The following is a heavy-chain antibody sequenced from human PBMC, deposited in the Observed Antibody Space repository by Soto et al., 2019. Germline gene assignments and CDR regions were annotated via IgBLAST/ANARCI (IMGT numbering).Heavy chain of an antibody. CDR2: ISGSGGST. D-gene: IGHD3-22*01. CDR3: AKGGGDYYDSSGYYYFDY. CDR1: GFTFSSYA. Sequence: PVGSLRLSCAASGFTFSSYAMSWVRQAPGKGLGWVSAISGSGGSTYYADSVKGRFTISRDNSKNTLYLQMNSLRAEDTAVYYCAKGGGDYYDSSGYYYFDYWGQGTLVTVSS. V-gene: IGHV3-23*01. J-gene: IGHJ4*02.